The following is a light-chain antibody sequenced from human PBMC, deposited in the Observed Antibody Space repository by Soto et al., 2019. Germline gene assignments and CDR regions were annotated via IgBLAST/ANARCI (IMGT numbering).Light chain of an antibody. J-gene: IGKJ1*01. Sequence: EIVMTQSPATLSVSPGERATLSCRASQSVSSNLAWYQQKPGQAPRLLIYGASTRATGIPARLSGSGSGTEVPLTHSSLQSEDFAVYYCQQYNNWTQTVGQGTKLEIK. V-gene: IGKV3-15*01. CDR3: QQYNNWTQT. CDR1: QSVSSN. CDR2: GAS.